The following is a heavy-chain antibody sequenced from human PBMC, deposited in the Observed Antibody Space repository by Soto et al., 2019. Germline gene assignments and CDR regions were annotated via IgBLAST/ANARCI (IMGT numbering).Heavy chain of an antibody. CDR1: GFTFSTYS. CDR3: ARYKGYCSGGSCYYYYYMDV. CDR2: ISTTGSTI. V-gene: IGHV3-48*01. Sequence: PGGSLRLSCAASGFTFSTYSMNWVRQAPGKGLEWVSYISTTGSTIYYADSVKGRFTIPRDNAKNSLYLQMTSLRAEDTAVYYCARYKGYCSGGSCYYYYYMDVWGKGTTVTVSS. D-gene: IGHD2-15*01. J-gene: IGHJ6*03.